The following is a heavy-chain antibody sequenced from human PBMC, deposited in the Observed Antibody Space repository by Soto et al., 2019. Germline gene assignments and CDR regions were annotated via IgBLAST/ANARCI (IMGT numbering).Heavy chain of an antibody. J-gene: IGHJ6*02. CDR3: ARDRGPVTIGTPHATLYGMDV. CDR1: GYTFTGYY. Sequence: RASVKVSCKASGYTFTGYYMHWVRQAPGQGLEWMGWINPNSGGTNYAQKFQGWVTMTRDTSISTAYMELSRLRSDDTAVYYCARDRGPVTIGTPHATLYGMDVWG. CDR2: INPNSGGT. D-gene: IGHD3-16*01. V-gene: IGHV1-2*04.